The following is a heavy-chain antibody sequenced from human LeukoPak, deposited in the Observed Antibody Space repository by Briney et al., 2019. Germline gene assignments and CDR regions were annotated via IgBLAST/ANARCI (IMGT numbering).Heavy chain of an antibody. CDR2: MNPNSGNT. V-gene: IGHV1-8*01. D-gene: IGHD3-10*01. CDR1: GYTFASYD. Sequence: ASVNVSCKASGYTFASYDINWVRQATGQGLEWMGWMNPNSGNTGYAQKLQGRVTMTRNTSISTAYMELSSLRSEDTAVYYCARNMVRGVISIVWGQGTLVTVSS. J-gene: IGHJ4*02. CDR3: ARNMVRGVISIV.